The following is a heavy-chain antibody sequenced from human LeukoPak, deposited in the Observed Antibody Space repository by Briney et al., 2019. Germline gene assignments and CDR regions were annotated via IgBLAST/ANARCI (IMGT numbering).Heavy chain of an antibody. D-gene: IGHD6-6*01. CDR1: GDSISSYY. J-gene: IGHJ4*02. CDR2: IYYSGST. Sequence: PSETLSLTCSVSGDSISSYYWSWIRQPPGRGLEWIGYIYYSGSTNYNPSLKSRVTILVDTSKNQFYLKLSSVTAADTAVYYCARQYSFTSYFDYWGQGTLATVSS. CDR3: ARQYSFTSYFDY. V-gene: IGHV4-59*01.